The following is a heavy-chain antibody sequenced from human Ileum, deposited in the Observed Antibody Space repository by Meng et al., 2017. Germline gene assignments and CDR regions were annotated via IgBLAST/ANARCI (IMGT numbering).Heavy chain of an antibody. CDR2: VNTDGTNT. J-gene: IGHJ1*01. CDR3: ANDRLKH. CDR1: GFTFNSHW. Sequence: EGELVGSGGGLVQPGGSLRLSCAASGFTFNSHWMHRVRQVPGKGLEWLARVNTDGTNTNYADSVKGRFTISRDNAKDTVFLQMKSLTGEDTAVYYCANDRLKHWGQGTLVTVSS. V-gene: IGHV3-74*01. D-gene: IGHD1-1*01.